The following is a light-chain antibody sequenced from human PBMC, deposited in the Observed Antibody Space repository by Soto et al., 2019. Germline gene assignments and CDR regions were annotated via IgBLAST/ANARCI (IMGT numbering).Light chain of an antibody. CDR1: SRDFSDHNH. J-gene: IGLJ2*01. CDR2: EVS. CDR3: QSYDSSLSDVV. Sequence: QSALTQPASVSGSPGQSITISCTGTSRDFSDHNHVPWYQHHPGKAPKLIIYEVSNRPSGVPDRFSGSKSGTSASLAITGLQAEDEADYYCQSYDSSLSDVVFGGGTKLTVL. V-gene: IGLV2-14*01.